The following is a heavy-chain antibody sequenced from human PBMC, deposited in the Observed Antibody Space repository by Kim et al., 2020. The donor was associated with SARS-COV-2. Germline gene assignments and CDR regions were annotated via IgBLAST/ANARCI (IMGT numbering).Heavy chain of an antibody. V-gene: IGHV4-34*01. D-gene: IGHD3-22*01. CDR2: INHSGST. CDR1: GGSFSGYY. CDR3: ARRRGSGYYSRFDY. J-gene: IGHJ4*02. Sequence: SETLSLTCAVYGGSFSGYYWSWIRQPPGKGLEWIGEINHSGSTNYNPSLKSRVTISVDTSKNQFSLKLSSVTAADTAVYYCARRRGSGYYSRFDYWGQGTLVTVSS.